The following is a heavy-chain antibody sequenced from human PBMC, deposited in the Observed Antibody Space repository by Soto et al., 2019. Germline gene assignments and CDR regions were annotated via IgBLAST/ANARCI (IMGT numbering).Heavy chain of an antibody. CDR1: GFTFDDYA. CDR3: AKDTSPISSWLFDY. CDR2: ISWNSGSI. V-gene: IGHV3-9*01. Sequence: EVQLVESGGGLVQPGRSLRLSCAASGFTFDDYAMHWVRQAPGKGLEWVSGISWNSGSIGYADSVKGRFTISRDNAKNSLYLQMNSLRAEDTALYYCAKDTSPISSWLFDYWGQGTLVTVSS. J-gene: IGHJ4*02. D-gene: IGHD6-13*01.